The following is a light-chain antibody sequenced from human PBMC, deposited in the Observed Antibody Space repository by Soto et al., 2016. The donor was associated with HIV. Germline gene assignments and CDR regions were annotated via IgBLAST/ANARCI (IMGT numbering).Light chain of an antibody. CDR3: QVWDSNSDHPFV. Sequence: SYVLTQSPSVSVAPGKTARIICEGNNIGSKSAHWYQQKPGQAPVLVVYDISDRPSGIPERFSGSNSGSTATLTISRVEAGDEADYYCQVWDSNSDHPFVFGTGTKVTVL. CDR2: DIS. CDR1: NIGSKS. J-gene: IGLJ1*01. V-gene: IGLV3-21*03.